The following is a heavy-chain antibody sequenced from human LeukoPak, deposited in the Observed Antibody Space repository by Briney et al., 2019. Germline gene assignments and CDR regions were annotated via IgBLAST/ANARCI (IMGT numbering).Heavy chain of an antibody. CDR1: GFTFSSYA. Sequence: GGSLRLSCAASGFTFSSYAMSWVRQAPGKGLEWVSAISGSGGSTYYADSVKGRFTISRGNSKNTLYLQMNSLRAEDTAVYYCAKAREYQLLYYFDYWGQGTLVTVSS. CDR3: AKAREYQLLYYFDY. J-gene: IGHJ4*02. V-gene: IGHV3-23*01. D-gene: IGHD2-2*01. CDR2: ISGSGGST.